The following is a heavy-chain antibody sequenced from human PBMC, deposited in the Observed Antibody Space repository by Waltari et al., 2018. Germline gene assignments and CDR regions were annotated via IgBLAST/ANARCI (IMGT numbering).Heavy chain of an antibody. D-gene: IGHD6-19*01. CDR2: NSLKDVT. CDR1: GASLRHYF. V-gene: IGHV4-34*02. CDR3: ARGPRDKWLGRYSGEYFHH. J-gene: IGHJ1*01. Sequence: QVQLQQWGATLLKPSETLSLTCAVYGASLRHYFWTWIRQSPGKGLEWNGENSLKDVTYYNPSLESRVSVHLDTSKNQFDLRLESVTAADTAIYYCARGPRDKWLGRYSGEYFHHWGPGTLVSVSA.